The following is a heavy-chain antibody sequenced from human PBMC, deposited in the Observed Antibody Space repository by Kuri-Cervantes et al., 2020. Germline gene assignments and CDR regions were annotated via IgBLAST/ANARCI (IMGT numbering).Heavy chain of an antibody. J-gene: IGHJ4*02. CDR1: GFTFSSYA. CDR3: AKERESDYDPTDY. D-gene: IGHD5-12*01. V-gene: IGHV3-23*01. Sequence: GESLKISCAASGFTFSSYAMSWVRQAPGKGLEWVSAISGSGGSTYYADSVKGRFTISRDNSKNTLYLQMNSLRAEDTAVYYCAKERESDYDPTDYWGQGTLVTVSS. CDR2: ISGSGGST.